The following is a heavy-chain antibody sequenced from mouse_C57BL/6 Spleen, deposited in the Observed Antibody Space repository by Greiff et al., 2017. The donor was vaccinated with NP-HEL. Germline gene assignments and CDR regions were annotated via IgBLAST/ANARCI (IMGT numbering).Heavy chain of an antibody. J-gene: IGHJ2*01. V-gene: IGHV1-80*01. D-gene: IGHD2-4*01. CDR3: AREGLRRDFDY. CDR1: GYAFSSYW. CDR2: IYPGDGDT. Sequence: VKLVESGAELVKPGASVKISCKASGYAFSSYWMNWVKQRPGKGLEWIGQIYPGDGDTNYNGKFKGKATLTADKSSSTAYMQLSSLTSEDSAVYFCAREGLRRDFDYWGQGTTLTVSS.